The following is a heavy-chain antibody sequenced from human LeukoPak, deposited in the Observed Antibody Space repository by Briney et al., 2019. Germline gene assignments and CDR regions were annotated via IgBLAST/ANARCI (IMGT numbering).Heavy chain of an antibody. CDR2: ISSSGSTI. CDR3: ARVWYSGSYGTYFDY. J-gene: IGHJ4*02. V-gene: IGHV3-11*01. Sequence: GGSLRLSCAASGFTVSSNYMSWVRQAPGKGLEWVSYISSSGSTIYYADSVKGRFTISRDNAKNSLYLQMNSLRAEDTAVYYCARVWYSGSYGTYFDYWGQGTLVTVSS. CDR1: GFTVSSNY. D-gene: IGHD1-26*01.